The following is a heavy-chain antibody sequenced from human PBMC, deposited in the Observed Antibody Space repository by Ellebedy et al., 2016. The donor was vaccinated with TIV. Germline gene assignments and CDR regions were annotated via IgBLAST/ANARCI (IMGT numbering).Heavy chain of an antibody. CDR2: ISAYNGNT. CDR3: ARDRHLINWFDP. V-gene: IGHV1-3*01. D-gene: IGHD3-22*01. Sequence: ASVKVSXXASGYTFTSYAMHWVRQAPGQGLEWMGWISAYNGNTNYAQKFQGRVTITRDTSASTAYMELSSLRSEDTAVYYCARDRHLINWFDPWGQGTLVTVSS. CDR1: GYTFTSYA. J-gene: IGHJ5*02.